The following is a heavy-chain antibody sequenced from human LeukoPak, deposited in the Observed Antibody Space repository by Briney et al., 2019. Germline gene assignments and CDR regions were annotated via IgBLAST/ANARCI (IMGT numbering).Heavy chain of an antibody. CDR2: IWYDGSNK. D-gene: IGHD3-22*01. Sequence: PGGSLRLSCAASGFTFSSYGMHWVRQAPGKGLEWVADIWYDGSNKYYADSVKGRFTISRDNSKNTLYLQMNSLRAEDTAVYYCAKGRLYYYDSSGYYFDYWGQGTLVTVSS. J-gene: IGHJ4*02. V-gene: IGHV3-33*06. CDR3: AKGRLYYYDSSGYYFDY. CDR1: GFTFSSYG.